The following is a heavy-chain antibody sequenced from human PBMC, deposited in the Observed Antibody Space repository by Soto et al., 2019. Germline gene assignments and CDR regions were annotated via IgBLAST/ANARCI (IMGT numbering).Heavy chain of an antibody. CDR1: GGSISSYD. Sequence: RSLACTVTGGSISSYDWSCIRQPPGKGLEWIGYIYYIGTTNYNPSLKSRVTISVETSKKQFSLTLSSVTAADTAVYYCAREGGGGLLYFDXWGQGTLVTVSX. CDR3: AREGGGGLLYFDX. D-gene: IGHD3-16*01. V-gene: IGHV4-59*01. CDR2: IYYIGTT. J-gene: IGHJ4*02.